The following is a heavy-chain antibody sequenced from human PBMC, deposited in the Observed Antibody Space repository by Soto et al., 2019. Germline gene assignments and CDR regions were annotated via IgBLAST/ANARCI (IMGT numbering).Heavy chain of an antibody. V-gene: IGHV4-39*01. Sequence: QLQLQESGPGLVKPSETLSLTCTVSGGSISSSSYYWGWIRQPPGKGLEWIGNIYYSGNTHYNPSLKSRVTISVDTSKNQFSLKLSSVTAADTAVYYCARRGRDDQPFDYWGQGTLVTVSS. D-gene: IGHD1-26*01. CDR1: GGSISSSSYY. CDR3: ARRGRDDQPFDY. CDR2: IYYSGNT. J-gene: IGHJ4*02.